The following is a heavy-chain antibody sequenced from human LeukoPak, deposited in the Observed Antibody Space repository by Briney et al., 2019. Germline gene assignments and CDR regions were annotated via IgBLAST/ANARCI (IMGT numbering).Heavy chain of an antibody. CDR1: GFTFSSYA. CDR3: AKDPLAYGSGWYRGSGDY. CDR2: ISGSGGST. Sequence: GGSLRLSCAASGFTFSSYAMSWVRQAPGKGLEWVSAISGSGGSTYYAESVKGRFTISRDNSKNTLYLQMNSLRAEDTAVYYCAKDPLAYGSGWYRGSGDYWGQGTLVTVSS. J-gene: IGHJ4*02. D-gene: IGHD6-19*01. V-gene: IGHV3-23*01.